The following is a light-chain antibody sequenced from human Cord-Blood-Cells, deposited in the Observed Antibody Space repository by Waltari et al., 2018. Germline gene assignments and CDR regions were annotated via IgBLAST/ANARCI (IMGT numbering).Light chain of an antibody. J-gene: IGLJ3*02. CDR1: SRDVGSYNL. CDR3: CSYAGSSTLV. Sequence: QSALTQPASVSGSPGQSITISCTGTSRDVGSYNLFSWYQQHPGKAPKLMIYEGSKRPSGVSDRFSGSKSGNTASLTISGRQAEDEADYYCCSYAGSSTLVFGGGTKLTVL. CDR2: EGS. V-gene: IGLV2-23*01.